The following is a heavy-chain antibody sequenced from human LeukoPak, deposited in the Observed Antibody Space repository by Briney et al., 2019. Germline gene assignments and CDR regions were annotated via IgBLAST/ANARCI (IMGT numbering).Heavy chain of an antibody. CDR3: ARNLRPDFDY. J-gene: IGHJ4*02. V-gene: IGHV6-1*01. CDR1: GDSVSSSSSA. Sequence: SQTLSLTCAISGDSVSSSSSAWSWIRQSPSRGLEWLGRAYCRSKWHIDYAESVKSRITINPDTSKNEFSLQLNSVTPEDTAVYYCARNLRPDFDYWGQGTLVTVSS. CDR2: AYCRSKWHI.